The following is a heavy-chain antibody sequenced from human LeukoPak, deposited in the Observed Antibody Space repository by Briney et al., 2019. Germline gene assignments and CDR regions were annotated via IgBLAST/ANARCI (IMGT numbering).Heavy chain of an antibody. CDR1: GFTFDDYA. V-gene: IGHV3-9*01. CDR3: AKDDFTMVRGIDY. D-gene: IGHD3-10*01. Sequence: GGSLRLSCAASGFTFDDYAMHWVRHAPGKGLEWVSGISWNSGSIGYADSVKGRFTISRDNAKNSLYLQMNSLRAEDTALYYCAKDDFTMVRGIDYWGQGTLVTVSS. J-gene: IGHJ4*02. CDR2: ISWNSGSI.